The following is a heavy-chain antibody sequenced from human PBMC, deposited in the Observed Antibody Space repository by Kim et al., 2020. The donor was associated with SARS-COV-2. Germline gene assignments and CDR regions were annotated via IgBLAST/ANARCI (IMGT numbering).Heavy chain of an antibody. Sequence: GGSLRLSCAASGFTFSSYSMNWVRQAPGKGLEWVSSISSSSSYIYYADSVKGRFTISRDNAKNSLYLQMNSLRAEDTAVYYCARDQEDGDNYDSTSVAFDIWGQGTMVTVSS. CDR1: GFTFSSYS. CDR3: ARDQEDGDNYDSTSVAFDI. D-gene: IGHD3-22*01. V-gene: IGHV3-21*01. J-gene: IGHJ3*02. CDR2: ISSSSSYI.